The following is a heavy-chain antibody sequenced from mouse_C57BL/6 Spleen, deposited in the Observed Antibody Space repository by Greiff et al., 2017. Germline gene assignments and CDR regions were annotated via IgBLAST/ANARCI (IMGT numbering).Heavy chain of an antibody. V-gene: IGHV5-17*01. CDR2: ISSGSSTI. Sequence: EVKLMESGAGLVKPGASLKLSCAASGFTFSDYGMHWVRQAPEPGLEWVAYISSGSSTIYYAATVKGRFTISRDNAKNTLFLQMTSLRSEDTAMYYSARDYGSSYDFDDWGEGTTLSVSS. CDR3: ARDYGSSYDFDD. CDR1: GFTFSDYG. J-gene: IGHJ2*01. D-gene: IGHD1-1*01.